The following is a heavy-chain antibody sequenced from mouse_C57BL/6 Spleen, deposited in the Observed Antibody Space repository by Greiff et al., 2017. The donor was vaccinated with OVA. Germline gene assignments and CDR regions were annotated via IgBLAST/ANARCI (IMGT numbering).Heavy chain of an antibody. V-gene: IGHV14-1*01. CDR3: TTLCCGSSHFDY. Sequence: VQLKESGAELVRPGASVKLSCTASGFTIKDYYMHWVKQRPEQGLEWIGRIDTEDGDTEYAEKVQGKATMTADKPTNTAYLQLSSLTSEDTAIYYCTTLCCGSSHFDYRGQGTTLTVSS. J-gene: IGHJ2*01. CDR2: IDTEDGDT. CDR1: GFTIKDYY. D-gene: IGHD1-1*01.